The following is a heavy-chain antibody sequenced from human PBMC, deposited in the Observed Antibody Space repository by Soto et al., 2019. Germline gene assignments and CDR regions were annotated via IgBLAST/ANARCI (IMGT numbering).Heavy chain of an antibody. D-gene: IGHD2-21*02. J-gene: IGHJ3*02. Sequence: QVQLQQWGAGLLKPSETLSLTCAVYGGFVSSGSYYWSWIRQPPGKGLEWIGEMSHSGGTHFNPSLLSRVTISVDTSKNQFSLKMSSVTAADTALYYCARVERGTATTVVDAFDILGPGTMVTVSS. CDR2: MSHSGGT. CDR1: GGFVSSGSYY. CDR3: ARVERGTATTVVDAFDI. V-gene: IGHV4-34*01.